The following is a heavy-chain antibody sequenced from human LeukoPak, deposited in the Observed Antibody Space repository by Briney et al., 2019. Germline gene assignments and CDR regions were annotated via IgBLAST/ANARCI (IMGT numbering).Heavy chain of an antibody. CDR1: GDSVSNNGAS. Sequence: SQTLSLTCAISGDSVSNNGASWNWIRQSPSRGLEWLGRTYYRTRWYFDYAVSVRSRATINPDTSKNQFSLQLDSVTPEDTAVYYCARGGAGWYVSVFDPWGQGTLVTVPS. V-gene: IGHV6-1*01. CDR3: ARGGAGWYVSVFDP. J-gene: IGHJ5*02. D-gene: IGHD6-19*01. CDR2: TYYRTRWYF.